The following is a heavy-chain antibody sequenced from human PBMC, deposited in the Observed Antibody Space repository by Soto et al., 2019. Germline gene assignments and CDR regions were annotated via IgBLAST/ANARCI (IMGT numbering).Heavy chain of an antibody. CDR1: GYTFTSYG. CDR2: ISAYNGNT. V-gene: IGHV1-18*01. Sequence: ASVKVSCKASGYTFTSYGISWVRQAPGQGLEWMGWISAYNGNTNYAQKLQGRVTMTTDTSTSTAYMELRSLRSDDTAVYYCARDGKYYDFWSGYPHPNWFDPWGQGTLVTVSS. J-gene: IGHJ5*02. D-gene: IGHD3-3*01. CDR3: ARDGKYYDFWSGYPHPNWFDP.